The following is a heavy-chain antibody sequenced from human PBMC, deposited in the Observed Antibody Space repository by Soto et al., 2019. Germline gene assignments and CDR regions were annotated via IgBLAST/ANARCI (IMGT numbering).Heavy chain of an antibody. V-gene: IGHV3-74*01. CDR2: ISSDGSST. CDR1: GFTFSNYW. Sequence: GGSLRLSCAASGFTFSNYWMHWVRQAPGKGLVWVSRISSDGSSTNYADSVKGRFTISRDNAKNTLHLQMNGLRAEDTAVYYCARVYGSGWAHFDCWGQGTLVTVS. CDR3: ARVYGSGWAHFDC. D-gene: IGHD6-19*01. J-gene: IGHJ4*02.